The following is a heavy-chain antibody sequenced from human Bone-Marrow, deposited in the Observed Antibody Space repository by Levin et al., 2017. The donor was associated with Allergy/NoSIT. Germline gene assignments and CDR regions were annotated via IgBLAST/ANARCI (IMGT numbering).Heavy chain of an antibody. V-gene: IGHV4-4*07. D-gene: IGHD3-10*01. J-gene: IGHJ4*02. CDR2: IFASGSA. CDR1: GGSISGYY. Sequence: QSQTLSLPCAVSGGSISGYYWSWIRQPAGKGLECIGRIFASGSADYTPSFKSRVTMSVDTSKNQFSLNLKSVAAADTAVYYCARGREFGDFFDYWGPGTLVTVSS. CDR3: ARGREFGDFFDY.